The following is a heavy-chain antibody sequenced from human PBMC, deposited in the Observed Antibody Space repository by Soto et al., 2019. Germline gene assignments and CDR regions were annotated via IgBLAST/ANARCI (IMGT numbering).Heavy chain of an antibody. CDR1: GGSISSSDYY. CDR2: IYYSGSA. J-gene: IGHJ4*02. CDR3: ARARWYYYSSVYLDY. Sequence: SETLSLTCTVSGGSISSSDYYWGWIRQPPGKGLEWIGNIYYSGSASYNPSLKSRVTISVDTSKNQVSLKLSSVTAADTAVYICARARWYYYSSVYLDYWGQGTLVTVSS. D-gene: IGHD3-22*01. V-gene: IGHV4-39*01.